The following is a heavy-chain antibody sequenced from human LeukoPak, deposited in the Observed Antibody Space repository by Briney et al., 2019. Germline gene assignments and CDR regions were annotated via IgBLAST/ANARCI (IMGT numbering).Heavy chain of an antibody. CDR3: ARGYDTTGYFVF. V-gene: IGHV7-4-1*02. J-gene: IGHJ4*02. D-gene: IGHD3-22*01. CDR2: INTNTGNP. Sequence: EASVKVSCKASGYTFTTFPINWVRQAPGQGLEYMGWINTNTGNPTYVQGLTGRFVFSLDTSASTAYLQISSLKAEDTAVYYCARGYDTTGYFVFWGQGTLVTVSS. CDR1: GYTFTTFP.